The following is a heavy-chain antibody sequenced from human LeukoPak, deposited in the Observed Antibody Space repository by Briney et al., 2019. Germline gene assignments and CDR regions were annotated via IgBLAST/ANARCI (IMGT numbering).Heavy chain of an antibody. CDR3: ARLSGPPYYDILTGPWFDY. J-gene: IGHJ4*02. V-gene: IGHV4-39*01. D-gene: IGHD3-9*01. Sequence: LSETLSLTCSVSGGSIGSSSYFWGWIRQPPGKGLEWIGRVYHSGITYYNLSLKSRVTISVDTSKNQFSLKLSSVTAADTAVYYCARLSGPPYYDILTGPWFDYWGQGTLVTVSS. CDR2: VYHSGIT. CDR1: GGSIGSSSYF.